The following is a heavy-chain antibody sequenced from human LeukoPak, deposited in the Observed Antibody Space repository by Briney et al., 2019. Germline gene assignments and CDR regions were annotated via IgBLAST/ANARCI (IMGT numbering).Heavy chain of an antibody. D-gene: IGHD6-19*01. CDR2: ISYSGST. CDR3: ARDLAGRLDY. V-gene: IGHV4-59*12. J-gene: IGHJ4*02. Sequence: SETLSLTCTVSGGSISSYYWSWIRQPPGKGLEWIGYISYSGSTNYNPSLKSRVTISVDTSQNQFSLKLSSVTAADTAMYYCARDLAGRLDYWGQGTLVTVSS. CDR1: GGSISSYY.